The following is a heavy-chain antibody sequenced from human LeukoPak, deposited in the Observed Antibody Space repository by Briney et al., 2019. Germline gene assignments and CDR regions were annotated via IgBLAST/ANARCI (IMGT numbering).Heavy chain of an antibody. D-gene: IGHD5-12*01. CDR2: IKQDGSEK. CDR3: AREGGYENYYYYYYMDV. V-gene: IGHV3-7*01. Sequence: GGSLRLSCAASGFTFSSYWMSWVRQAPGKGLEWVANIKQDGSEKYYVDSVKGRFTISRDNAKNSLYLQMNSLRAEDTAVYYCAREGGYENYYYYYYMDVWGKGTTVTVSS. CDR1: GFTFSSYW. J-gene: IGHJ6*03.